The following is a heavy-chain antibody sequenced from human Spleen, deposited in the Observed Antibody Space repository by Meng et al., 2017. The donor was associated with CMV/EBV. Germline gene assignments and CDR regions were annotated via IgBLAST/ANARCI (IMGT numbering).Heavy chain of an antibody. D-gene: IGHD6-13*01. CDR3: ARGRSSSWYGY. CDR1: GVSFSGYD. J-gene: IGHJ4*02. V-gene: IGHV4-34*01. Sequence: LSCAVYGVSFSGYDWSWIRRPPGKGLEWIGEINHSGSTNYNPSLKSRVTISVDTSKNQFSPKLSSVTAADTTVYYCARGRSSSWYGYWGQGTLVTVSS. CDR2: INHSGST.